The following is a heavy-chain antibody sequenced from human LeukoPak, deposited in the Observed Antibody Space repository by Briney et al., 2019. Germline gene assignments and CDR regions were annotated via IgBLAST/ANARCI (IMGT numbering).Heavy chain of an antibody. V-gene: IGHV3-48*01. Sequence: GGSLRLSCAASGFIFSDYGMNWVRQAPGKGLEWISYITRASITIYYADSVKGRFTISRDNAKNSLYLQMNSLRAEDTAVYYCVKFLLSSCYYNWGQGTLVTVSS. J-gene: IGHJ4*02. CDR3: VKFLLSSCYYN. CDR2: ITRASITI. CDR1: GFIFSDYG. D-gene: IGHD3-22*01.